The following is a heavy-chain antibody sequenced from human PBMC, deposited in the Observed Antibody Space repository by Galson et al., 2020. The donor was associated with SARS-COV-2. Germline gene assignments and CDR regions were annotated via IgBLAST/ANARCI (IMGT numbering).Heavy chain of an antibody. Sequence: SQTLSLTCTVSGGSLITDIYYWGWIRQPPGKRLEWIGSISYSGDTYYNPPLKSRVTMSMDTSKNQFSLNLNSVTAADTAVYYCARDVPPRPSAGTEYFQHWGQGTLVIVSS. D-gene: IGHD6-13*01. CDR3: ARDVPPRPSAGTEYFQH. CDR2: ISYSGDT. V-gene: IGHV4-39*07. CDR1: GGSLITDIYY. J-gene: IGHJ1*01.